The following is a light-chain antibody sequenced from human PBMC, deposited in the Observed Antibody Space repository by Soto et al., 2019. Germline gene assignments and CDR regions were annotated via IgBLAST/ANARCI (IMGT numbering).Light chain of an antibody. CDR3: SSYAGSNNYV. V-gene: IGLV2-8*01. CDR2: EVS. Sequence: QSALTQPPSASGSPGQSVTISCIGTSSDVGGYNYVSWYQQHPGKAPKLMIYEVSRRPSGVPDRFSGSKSGNTASLTVSGLQAEDEADYYCSSYAGSNNYVFGTGTQVTVL. J-gene: IGLJ1*01. CDR1: SSDVGGYNY.